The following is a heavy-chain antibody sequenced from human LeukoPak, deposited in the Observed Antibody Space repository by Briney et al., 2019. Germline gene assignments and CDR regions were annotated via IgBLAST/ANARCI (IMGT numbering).Heavy chain of an antibody. J-gene: IGHJ4*02. CDR3: AISSYDFWSGYYLGCFDY. D-gene: IGHD3-3*01. Sequence: PSETLSLTCAVSGGSFSAYFWRWIRQPPGKGQEWIGDVGHSGSADYNPSLKSRVTISADPSKSQFSVKLSSVTAADTAVYYCAISSYDFWSGYYLGCFDYWGQGTLVTVSS. V-gene: IGHV4-34*01. CDR1: GGSFSAYF. CDR2: VGHSGSA.